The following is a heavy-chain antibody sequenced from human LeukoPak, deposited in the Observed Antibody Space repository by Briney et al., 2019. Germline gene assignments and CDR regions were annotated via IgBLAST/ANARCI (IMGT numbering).Heavy chain of an antibody. D-gene: IGHD6-13*01. CDR1: GGSISSYY. CDR2: IYTSGST. J-gene: IGHJ4*02. Sequence: SETLSLTCTVSGGSISSYYWSWIRQPAGKGLEWIGRIYTSGSTNYNPSLKSRVTMSVDTSKNQFSLKLSSVTAADTAVYYCARHTLVAAAGSFDYWGQGTLVTVSS. V-gene: IGHV4-4*07. CDR3: ARHTLVAAAGSFDY.